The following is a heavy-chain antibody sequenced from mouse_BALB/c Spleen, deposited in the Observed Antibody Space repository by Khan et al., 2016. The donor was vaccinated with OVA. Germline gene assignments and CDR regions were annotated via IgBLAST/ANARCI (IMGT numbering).Heavy chain of an antibody. CDR2: ISSSGST. CDR3: ARDGSRYNYAMGD. D-gene: IGHD2-3*01. CDR1: GYSITSDYA. V-gene: IGHV3-2*02. Sequence: VQLKESGPGLVKPSQSLSLTCTVTGYSITSDYAWNWIRQFPGNKLECMGYISSSGSTNYNPALKSRISITRDTSKNQFFLQLKSVTTEDTATDYCARDGSRYNYAMGDWVKEPQSPSPQ. J-gene: IGHJ4*01.